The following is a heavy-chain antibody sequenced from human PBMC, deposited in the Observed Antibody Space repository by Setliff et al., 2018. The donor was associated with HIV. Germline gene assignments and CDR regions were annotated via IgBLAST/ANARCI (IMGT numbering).Heavy chain of an antibody. Sequence: SETLSLTCTVSGDSISSYYWSWIRQPPGKGLEWIGYIYYSGSTNYNPSLKSRVTISVDTSKNQLSLKLSSVTAADTAVYYCARQVGNKVLFDSWGQGTLVTVPS. CDR1: GDSISSYY. V-gene: IGHV4-59*01. CDR3: ARQVGNKVLFDS. D-gene: IGHD7-27*01. CDR2: IYYSGST. J-gene: IGHJ4*02.